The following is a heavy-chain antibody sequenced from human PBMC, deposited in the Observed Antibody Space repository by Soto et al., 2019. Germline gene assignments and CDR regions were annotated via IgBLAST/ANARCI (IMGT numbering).Heavy chain of an antibody. D-gene: IGHD3-10*01. CDR3: ARASYFRPSGSYYFVS. CDR1: DDSLTTNKYA. CDR2: VYSNGNT. J-gene: IGHJ4*02. V-gene: IGHV4-31*03. Sequence: QVQLQESGPGLVKPSQTLSLTCTVSDDSLTTNKYAWTGIRQNPKKGLEWIGYVYSNGNTRSSPSLQSRVSISLDTSKSHFSLRLGSVTAADTAVYFCARASYFRPSGSYYFVSWGQGTLVTVSS.